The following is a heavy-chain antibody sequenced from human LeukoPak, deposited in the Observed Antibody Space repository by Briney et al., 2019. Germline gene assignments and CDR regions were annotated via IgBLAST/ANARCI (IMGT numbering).Heavy chain of an antibody. Sequence: GRSLRLSCAASGFTFDDYAMHWVRQAPGKGLEWVSGISFNSARTIYADSVRGRFTVSRDNAKNYLYLQMNSLTADDTALYYCVKGACAGNCYYRLDVWGRGTTVTVSS. CDR3: VKGACAGNCYYRLDV. V-gene: IGHV3-9*01. CDR1: GFTFDDYA. CDR2: ISFNSART. J-gene: IGHJ6*02. D-gene: IGHD2-21*01.